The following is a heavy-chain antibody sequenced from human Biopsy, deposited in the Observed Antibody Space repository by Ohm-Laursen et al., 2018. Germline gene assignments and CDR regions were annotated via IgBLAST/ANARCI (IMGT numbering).Heavy chain of an antibody. Sequence: PSVTVACQPSGGTFINNSISWGRQAPGHGLEWLGGIIPMFGTANYAQMFQGRVTISPDESTSTSYMELSSPTTEDTAIYYCARGPHSGSHSCFDYWGRGTLVTVSS. J-gene: IGHJ4*02. CDR2: IIPMFGTA. D-gene: IGHD1-26*01. CDR1: GGTFINNS. V-gene: IGHV1-69*13. CDR3: ARGPHSGSHSCFDY.